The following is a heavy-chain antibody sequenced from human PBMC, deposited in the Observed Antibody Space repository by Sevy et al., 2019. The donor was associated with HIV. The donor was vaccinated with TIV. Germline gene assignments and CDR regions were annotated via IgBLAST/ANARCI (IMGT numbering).Heavy chain of an antibody. J-gene: IGHJ6*02. D-gene: IGHD5-12*01. CDR1: GYTFTSYD. CDR3: ARGGYSGYDPPDDGMDV. V-gene: IGHV1-8*01. CDR2: MNPNSGNT. Sequence: ASVKVSCKASGYTFTSYDINWVRQATGQGLEWMGWMNPNSGNTGYAQKFQGRVTMTRNTSISTAYMELSSLRSEDTAVYYCARGGYSGYDPPDDGMDVWGQGTTVTVSS.